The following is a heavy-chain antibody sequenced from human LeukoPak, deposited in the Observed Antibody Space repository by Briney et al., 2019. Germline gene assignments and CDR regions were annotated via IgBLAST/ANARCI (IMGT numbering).Heavy chain of an antibody. CDR2: IYYSGST. CDR1: GGSISSSSYY. D-gene: IGHD2-2*02. Sequence: SKTLSLTCTVSGGSISSSSYYWGWIRQPPGKGLEWIGSIYYSGSTFYNPSLKSRVTISVDASKNQFSLKLSSVTATDTAVYFCARQSSTSCYIDYWGQGTLVAVSS. J-gene: IGHJ4*02. CDR3: ARQSSTSCYIDY. V-gene: IGHV4-39*01.